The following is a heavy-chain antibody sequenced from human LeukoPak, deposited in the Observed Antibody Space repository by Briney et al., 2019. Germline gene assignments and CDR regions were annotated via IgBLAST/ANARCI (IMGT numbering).Heavy chain of an antibody. V-gene: IGHV4-61*01. D-gene: IGHD1-26*01. J-gene: IGHJ5*02. CDR2: IYYSGST. Sequence: PSETLSLTCTVSGGSISSSSYYWSWIRQPPGKGLEWIGYIYYSGSTNYNPSLKSRVTISVDTSKNQFSLKLSSVTAADTAVYYCARVGGSYPAWGQGTLVTVPS. CDR3: ARVGGSYPA. CDR1: GGSISSSSYY.